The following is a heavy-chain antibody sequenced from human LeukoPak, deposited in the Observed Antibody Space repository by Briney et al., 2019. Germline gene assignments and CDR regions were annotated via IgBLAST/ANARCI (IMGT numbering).Heavy chain of an antibody. V-gene: IGHV3-33*01. CDR2: IWHDGGNK. CDR1: GFTFSNYG. J-gene: IGHJ4*02. D-gene: IGHD4-11*01. Sequence: GGSLKPSCAAAGFTFSNYGMAWVRPAPGKGLEWVAVIWHDGGNKYYIDSVKGRFTISRDNSKNTVYLQMNSLRSEDTAVYYCSNAFDYWGQGTLVTVSS. CDR3: SNAFDY.